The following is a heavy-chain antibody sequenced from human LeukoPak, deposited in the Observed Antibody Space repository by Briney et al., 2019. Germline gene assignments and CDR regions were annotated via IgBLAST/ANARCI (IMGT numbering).Heavy chain of an antibody. CDR2: INQDASEI. Sequence: GGSLRLSCAASGFTFSSYWMNWYRQAPGKGLEWVGNINQDASEINYVDSVRGRFTISRDSAKNSLYLQMNSLRAEDTALYYCATDRDNSDWQKRFDSWGQGTLVTVSS. J-gene: IGHJ4*02. CDR3: ATDRDNSDWQKRFDS. D-gene: IGHD2-21*02. V-gene: IGHV3-7*01. CDR1: GFTFSSYW.